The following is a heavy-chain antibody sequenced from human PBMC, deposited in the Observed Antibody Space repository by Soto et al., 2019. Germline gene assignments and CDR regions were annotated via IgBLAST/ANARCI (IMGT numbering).Heavy chain of an antibody. Sequence: PGESLKLSCKGSGYSFTSYWIGWVRQMPGKGLEWMGIIYPGDSDTRYSPSFQGQVTISADKSISTAYLQWSSLKASDTAMYYCASSTNYYGGNSLEAFDIWGQGTMVTVSS. V-gene: IGHV5-51*01. CDR1: GYSFTSYW. CDR2: IYPGDSDT. CDR3: ASSTNYYGGNSLEAFDI. D-gene: IGHD4-17*01. J-gene: IGHJ3*02.